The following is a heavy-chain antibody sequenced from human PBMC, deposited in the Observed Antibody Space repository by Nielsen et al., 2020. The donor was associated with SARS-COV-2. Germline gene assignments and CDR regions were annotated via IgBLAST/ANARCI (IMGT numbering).Heavy chain of an antibody. J-gene: IGHJ4*02. CDR2: IYYSGST. CDR1: GGSISSGGYY. V-gene: IGHV4-31*03. CDR3: ASQNYYYETNGLYVWHYYFDD. D-gene: IGHD3-22*01. Sequence: SETLSLTCTVSGGSISSGGYYWSWIRQHPGKGLEWIGYIYYSGSTYYNPSLKSRVTISVDTSKNQFSLKLTSVTAADTAVYYCASQNYYYETNGLYVWHYYFDDWGQGTLVSVSS.